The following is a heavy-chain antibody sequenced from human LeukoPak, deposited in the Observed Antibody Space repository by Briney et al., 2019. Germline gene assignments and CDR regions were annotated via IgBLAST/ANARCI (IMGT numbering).Heavy chain of an antibody. CDR1: GYTFTGYY. D-gene: IGHD2-2*01. CDR2: INPNSGGT. V-gene: IGHV1-2*02. Sequence: VKVSCKASGYTFTGYYTHWVRQAPGQGLERMGWINPNSGGTNYAQKFQGRVTMTRDTSISTAYMELSRLRSDDTAVYYCARVVSVRLRSRWFDPWGQGTLVTVSS. CDR3: ARVVSVRLRSRWFDP. J-gene: IGHJ5*02.